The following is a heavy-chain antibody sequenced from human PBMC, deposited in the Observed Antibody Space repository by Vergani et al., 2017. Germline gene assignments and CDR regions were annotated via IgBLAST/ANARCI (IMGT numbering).Heavy chain of an antibody. J-gene: IGHJ6*02. CDR2: IYYSGST. V-gene: IGHV4-59*01. CDR1: GGSISSYY. CDR3: ARVLPTAYYDYGMDV. D-gene: IGHD3-10*01. Sequence: QVQLQESGPGLVKPSETLSLTCTVSGGSISSYYWSWIRQPPGKGLEWIGYIYYSGSTNYNPSLKSRVTISVDTSKNQFSLKLSAVTAADTAVYYCARVLPTAYYDYGMDVWGQGTTVTVSS.